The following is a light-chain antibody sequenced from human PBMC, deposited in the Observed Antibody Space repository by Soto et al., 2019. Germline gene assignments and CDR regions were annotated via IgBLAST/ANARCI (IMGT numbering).Light chain of an antibody. CDR3: QQYNNWLS. CDR2: SAS. J-gene: IGKJ4*01. V-gene: IGKV3-15*01. CDR1: QSVSSN. Sequence: EIVVTQSPATLSVSPGERATLSCRASQSVSSNLAWYQQRPGQAPRLLLYSASTRATGIPARFSGSGSGTEFTLTISSLQSEDFAVYYCQQYNNWLSFGGGTKVEI.